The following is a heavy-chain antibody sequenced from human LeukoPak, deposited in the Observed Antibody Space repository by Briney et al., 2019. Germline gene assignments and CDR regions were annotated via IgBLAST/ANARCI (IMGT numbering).Heavy chain of an antibody. V-gene: IGHV6-1*01. CDR1: GDSVSSNSAA. J-gene: IGHJ3*02. CDR3: ARSRYTIFGVVISDAFDI. CDR2: TYYRSKWYN. D-gene: IGHD3-3*01. Sequence: SQTLSLTCAISGDSVSSNSAAWNWIRQSPSRGLEWLGRTYYRSKWYNDYAVSVKSRITINPDTSKNQFSLQLNSVTPEDTAVYYCARSRYTIFGVVISDAFDIWGQGTMVTVSS.